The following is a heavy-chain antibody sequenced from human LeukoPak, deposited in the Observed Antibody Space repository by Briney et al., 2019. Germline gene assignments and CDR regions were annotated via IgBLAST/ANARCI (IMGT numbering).Heavy chain of an antibody. CDR3: AKVRGTYSSGYFFDY. D-gene: IGHD6-19*01. J-gene: IGHJ4*02. V-gene: IGHV3-9*01. Sequence: PGRSLRLSCAASGFTFDNYAMHWVRQAPGKGLEWLSIISWNSGYIGYADSVKGRFTISRDNAKKSLDLQMNSLRAEGTAFYYCAKVRGTYSSGYFFDYWAREPWSPSPQ. CDR1: GFTFDNYA. CDR2: ISWNSGYI.